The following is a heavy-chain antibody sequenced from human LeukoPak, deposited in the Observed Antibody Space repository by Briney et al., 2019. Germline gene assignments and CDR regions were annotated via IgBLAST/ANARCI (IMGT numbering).Heavy chain of an antibody. CDR2: ISGSGGST. D-gene: IGHD3-22*01. V-gene: IGHV3-23*01. CDR3: AKDHYYDSSGYYGFDY. J-gene: IGHJ4*02. CDR1: GFTFSSYA. Sequence: GGSLRLSCAAPGFTFSSYAMSWVRQAPGKGLEWVSAISGSGGSTYYADSVKGRFTISRDNSKNTLYLQMNSLRAEDTAVYYCAKDHYYDSSGYYGFDYWDQGTLVTVSS.